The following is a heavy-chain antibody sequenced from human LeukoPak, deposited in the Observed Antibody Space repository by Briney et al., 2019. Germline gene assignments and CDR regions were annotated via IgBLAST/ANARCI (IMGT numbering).Heavy chain of an antibody. J-gene: IGHJ3*02. CDR2: ISNSSSYI. CDR3: AREGRDIVVVVAATPGAFDI. D-gene: IGHD2-15*01. Sequence: GGSLRLSCAASGFTFSNYSMNWVRQAPEKGLEWVSSISNSSSYIYYADSVKGRFTISRDNAKNSLYLQMNSLRAEDTAVYYCAREGRDIVVVVAATPGAFDIWGQGTMVTVSS. V-gene: IGHV3-21*04. CDR1: GFTFSNYS.